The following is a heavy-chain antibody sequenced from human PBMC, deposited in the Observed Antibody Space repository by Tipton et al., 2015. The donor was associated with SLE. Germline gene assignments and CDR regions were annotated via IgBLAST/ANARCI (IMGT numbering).Heavy chain of an antibody. D-gene: IGHD3-3*01. CDR3: ARDSGGDYDYYFES. Sequence: QSGAEVKKPGASVKVSCTASGYTFIDNYMHWVRQAPGQGLEWMGWIDPIRGDTSYAQKFQGRVNLTLDTSTSTAYMGLTSLKADDTAVYHCARDSGGDYDYYFESWGQGTLVTVSS. CDR1: GYTFIDNY. CDR2: IDPIRGDT. J-gene: IGHJ4*02. V-gene: IGHV1-2*02.